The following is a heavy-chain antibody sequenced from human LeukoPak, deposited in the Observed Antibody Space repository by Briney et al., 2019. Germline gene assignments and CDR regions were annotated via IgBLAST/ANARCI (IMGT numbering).Heavy chain of an antibody. CDR2: VSGNGGIT. J-gene: IGHJ4*02. V-gene: IGHV3-23*01. D-gene: IGHD3-3*01. CDR1: GFTFSSYA. Sequence: GGTLRLSCAASGFTFSSYAMSWVRQAPGKGLEWVSTVSGNGGITYYADSMKGRFTISRDNSKNTLFLQMNSLRGEDTAVYYCAKDPVYGSGQSHPSDYWGQGTLVTVSS. CDR3: AKDPVYGSGQSHPSDY.